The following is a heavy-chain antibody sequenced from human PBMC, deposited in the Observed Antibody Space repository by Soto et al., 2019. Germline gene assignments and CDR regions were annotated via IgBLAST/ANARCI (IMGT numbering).Heavy chain of an antibody. Sequence: EVQLLESGGGLVQPGGSLRLSCPASGFTFSSYAMSWVRQAPGKGLEWVSAISGSGGSTYYADSVKGRFTISRDNSKNTLYLQMNSLRAEDTAVYYCAKVPPKSHSSSATLDYWGQGTLVTVSS. V-gene: IGHV3-23*01. CDR1: GFTFSSYA. CDR2: ISGSGGST. J-gene: IGHJ4*02. CDR3: AKVPPKSHSSSATLDY. D-gene: IGHD6-6*01.